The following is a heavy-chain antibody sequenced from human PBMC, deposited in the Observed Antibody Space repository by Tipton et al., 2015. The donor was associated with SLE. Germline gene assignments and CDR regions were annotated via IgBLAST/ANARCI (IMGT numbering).Heavy chain of an antibody. Sequence: LRLSCTVSGYSISSGYYWGWIRQPPGKGLEWIGSIYYSGSTYYNPSLKSRVTISVDTSKNQFSLKLSSVTAADTAVYYCASPSGSRDYWGQGTLVTVSS. CDR1: GYSISSGYY. J-gene: IGHJ4*02. D-gene: IGHD1-26*01. CDR2: IYYSGST. CDR3: ASPSGSRDY. V-gene: IGHV4-38-2*02.